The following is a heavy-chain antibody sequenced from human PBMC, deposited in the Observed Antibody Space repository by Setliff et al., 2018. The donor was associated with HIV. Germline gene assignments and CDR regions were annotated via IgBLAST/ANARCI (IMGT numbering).Heavy chain of an antibody. D-gene: IGHD3-10*01. CDR3: ARDRRGYYYGSGSCYMDV. CDR1: GDSISSYY. J-gene: IGHJ6*03. Sequence: SETLSLTCTVSGDSISSYYWSWIRQPPGKGLEWIGYIYTSGITDYNPSHKSRVTISGDTSKNQFSLKLSSVTAADTAVYYCARDRRGYYYGSGSCYMDVWGTGTTVTVSS. V-gene: IGHV4-4*08. CDR2: IYTSGIT.